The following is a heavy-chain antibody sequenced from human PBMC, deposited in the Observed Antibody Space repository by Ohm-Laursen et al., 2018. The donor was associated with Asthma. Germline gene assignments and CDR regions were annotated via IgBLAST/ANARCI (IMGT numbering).Heavy chain of an antibody. D-gene: IGHD3-10*01. CDR3: AKPKYGSGSYYPDAFDI. V-gene: IGHV3-9*01. CDR1: GFTFEEYA. CDR2: ISWRSGSI. J-gene: IGHJ3*02. Sequence: SLRLSCAASGFTFEEYAMHWARQAPGKGLEWVSVISWRSGSIDYADSVKGRFTISRDNAKNSLYLQMNSLRAEDTALYYCAKPKYGSGSYYPDAFDIWGQGTMVTVSS.